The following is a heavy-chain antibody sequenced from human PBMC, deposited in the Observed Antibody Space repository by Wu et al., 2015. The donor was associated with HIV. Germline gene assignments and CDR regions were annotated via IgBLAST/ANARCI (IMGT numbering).Heavy chain of an antibody. CDR3: ARKGEYYGSGSYYDDAFDI. J-gene: IGHJ3*02. CDR2: INPNSGDT. CDR1: GYTFTGHY. D-gene: IGHD3-10*01. V-gene: IGHV1-2*02. Sequence: QVQLVQSGAEVRKPGASVKVSCKASGYTFTGHYMHWVRQAPGQGLEWMGWINPNSGDTHYAQNFQGRVTMTRDTSISTAYMELSRLTSDDTAVYYCARKGEYYGSGSYYDDAFDIWAKGQWSPSLQ.